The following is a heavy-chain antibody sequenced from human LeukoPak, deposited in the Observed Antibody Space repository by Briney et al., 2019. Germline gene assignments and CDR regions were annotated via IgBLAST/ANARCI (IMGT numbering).Heavy chain of an antibody. CDR3: ARALTGYSPPDY. D-gene: IGHD3-9*01. CDR1: GFTFSSYS. J-gene: IGHJ4*02. Sequence: GGSLRHSCAASGFTFSSYSMNWVRQAPGKALEWVSSIPSSSTYIYYADSVKGRFTISRDNAKNSLYLQMNSLRAEDTAVYYCARALTGYSPPDYWGQGTLVTVSS. CDR2: IPSSSTYI. V-gene: IGHV3-21*01.